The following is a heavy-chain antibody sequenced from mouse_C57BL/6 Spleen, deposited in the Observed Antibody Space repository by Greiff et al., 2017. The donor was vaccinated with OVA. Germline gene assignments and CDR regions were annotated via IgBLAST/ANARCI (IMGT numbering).Heavy chain of an antibody. CDR3: ARERYYGSSSYAMDY. CDR1: GFTFSDYY. Sequence: EVHLVESEGGLVQPGSSMKLSCTASGFTFSDYYMAWVRQVPEKGLEWVANINYDGSSTYYLDSLKSRFIISRDNAKNILYLQMSSLKSEDTATYYCARERYYGSSSYAMDYWGQGTSVTVSS. CDR2: INYDGSST. D-gene: IGHD1-1*01. V-gene: IGHV5-16*01. J-gene: IGHJ4*01.